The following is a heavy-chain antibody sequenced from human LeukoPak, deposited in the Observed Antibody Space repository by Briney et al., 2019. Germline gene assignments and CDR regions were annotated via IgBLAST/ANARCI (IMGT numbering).Heavy chain of an antibody. V-gene: IGHV6-1*01. D-gene: IGHD5-12*01. J-gene: IGHJ3*02. CDR3: ARGQPWINGFDI. CDR2: IYYKSKWFN. CDR1: GDSVSSNS. Sequence: SQTLSLTCAISGDSVSSNSWNWIRQSPSRGLEWLGRIYYKSKWFNDYAVSVKSRITINPDTSKNQFSLQLNSVTPEDTALYYCARGQPWINGFDIWGQGTMVTVSS.